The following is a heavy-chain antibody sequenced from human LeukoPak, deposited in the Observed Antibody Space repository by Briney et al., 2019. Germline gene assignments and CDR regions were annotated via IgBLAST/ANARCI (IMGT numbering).Heavy chain of an antibody. D-gene: IGHD5-18*01. Sequence: GGSLRLSCAASGFTFSTSDMHWVRQPTGRNLEWVSAIGFAGDTYYADSLKGRFTISRENAKNSLYPQMSSLRAGDTAVYYCARARDVDTDAFDIWGQGIMVTVSS. J-gene: IGHJ3*02. CDR1: GFTFSTSD. CDR3: ARARDVDTDAFDI. CDR2: IGFAGDT. V-gene: IGHV3-13*01.